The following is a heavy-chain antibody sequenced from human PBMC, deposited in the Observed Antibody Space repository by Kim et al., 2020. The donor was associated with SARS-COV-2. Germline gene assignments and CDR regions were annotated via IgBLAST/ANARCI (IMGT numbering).Heavy chain of an antibody. V-gene: IGHV4-31*02. D-gene: IGHD3-10*01. J-gene: IGHJ4*02. CDR3: ARAPGGFFGSGSYYFDY. Sequence: LKSRVTISVDTSKNQFSLKLSAVTAADTAVYYCARAPGGFFGSGSYYFDYWGQGTLVTVSS.